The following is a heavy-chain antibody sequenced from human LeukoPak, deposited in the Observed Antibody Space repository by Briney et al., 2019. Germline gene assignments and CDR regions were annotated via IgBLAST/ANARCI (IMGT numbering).Heavy chain of an antibody. CDR1: GGSISSRSYY. D-gene: IGHD5-24*01. CDR2: IYYSGST. Sequence: PSETLSLTCTVSGGSISSRSYYWGWIRQPPGKGLEWIGSIYYSGSTYYNPSLKSRVTISVDTSKNQFSLKLSSVTAADTAVYYCARRNRRWLQLRSDAFDIWGQGTMVTVSS. J-gene: IGHJ3*02. CDR3: ARRNRRWLQLRSDAFDI. V-gene: IGHV4-39*01.